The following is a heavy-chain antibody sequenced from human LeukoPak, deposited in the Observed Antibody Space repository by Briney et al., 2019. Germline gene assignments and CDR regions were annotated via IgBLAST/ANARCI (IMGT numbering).Heavy chain of an antibody. CDR3: ARATSYDFWSGYPYYFDY. Sequence: GASVKVSCKASGYTFTSYGISWVGQAPGQGGEWMGWISAYNGNTNYAQKLQGRVTMTTDTSTSTAYMELRSLRSDDTAVYYCARATSYDFWSGYPYYFDYWGQGTLVTVSS. CDR2: ISAYNGNT. D-gene: IGHD3-3*01. CDR1: GYTFTSYG. J-gene: IGHJ4*02. V-gene: IGHV1-18*01.